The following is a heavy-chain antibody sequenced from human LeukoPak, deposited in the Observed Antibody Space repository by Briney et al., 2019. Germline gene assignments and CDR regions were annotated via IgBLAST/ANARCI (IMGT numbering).Heavy chain of an antibody. CDR3: VRGRYSSGWFKDKNWFDP. CDR2: MTYRGSA. J-gene: IGHJ5*02. V-gene: IGHV4-34*01. Sequence: SEALSLTCAVYNGFDNLYFMLVRQPPGKGLEWIGEMTYRGSANYNPSLRSRVTISINVSQRQFSLILRSVTAADTATYYCVRGRYSSGWFKDKNWFDPWGQGIPVTVSS. D-gene: IGHD6-19*01. CDR1: NGFDNLYF.